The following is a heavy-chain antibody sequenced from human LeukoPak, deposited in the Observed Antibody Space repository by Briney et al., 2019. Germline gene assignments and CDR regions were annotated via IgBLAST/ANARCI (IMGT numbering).Heavy chain of an antibody. CDR2: IYYSGST. CDR3: ARQGNWNYLSP. V-gene: IGHV4-59*08. J-gene: IGHJ4*02. Sequence: SETLSLTCTVSGGSISSYYWSWLRQPPGKGLEWIGYIYYSGSTNYNPSLKSRVTISVDTSKNQFSLKLSSVTAADTAVYYCARQGNWNYLSPWGQGTLVTVSS. D-gene: IGHD1-7*01. CDR1: GGSISSYY.